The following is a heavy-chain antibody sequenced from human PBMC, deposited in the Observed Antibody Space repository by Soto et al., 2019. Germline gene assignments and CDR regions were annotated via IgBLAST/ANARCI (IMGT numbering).Heavy chain of an antibody. CDR1: GGSFSGYY. CDR3: ARDLTLEYSSSSGEPRQFDY. CDR2: INHSGST. J-gene: IGHJ4*02. D-gene: IGHD6-6*01. Sequence: PSETLSLTCAVYGGSFSGYYWSWIRRPPGKGLEWIGEINHSGSTNYNPSLKSRVTISVDTSKNQFSLKLSSVTAADTAVYYCARDLTLEYSSSSGEPRQFDYWGQGTRVTVSS. V-gene: IGHV4-34*01.